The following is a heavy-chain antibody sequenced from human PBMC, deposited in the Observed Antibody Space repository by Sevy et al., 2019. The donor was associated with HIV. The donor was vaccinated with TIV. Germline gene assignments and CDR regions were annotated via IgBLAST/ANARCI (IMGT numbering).Heavy chain of an antibody. CDR2: IIPIFGTA. Sequence: ASVKVSCKASGGTFSSYAISWVRQAPGQGLEWMGGIIPIFGTANYAQKFQGRVTITTDESTRTAYMGLSSLRSEDTAVYYCAIANTWRGNIVVVPAAIPYYYYYGMDVWGQGTTVTVSS. D-gene: IGHD2-2*02. CDR1: GGTFSSYA. V-gene: IGHV1-69*05. CDR3: AIANTWRGNIVVVPAAIPYYYYYGMDV. J-gene: IGHJ6*02.